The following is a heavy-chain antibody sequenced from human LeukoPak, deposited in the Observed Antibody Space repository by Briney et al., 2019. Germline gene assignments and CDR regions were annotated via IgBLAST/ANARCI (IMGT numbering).Heavy chain of an antibody. D-gene: IGHD2-15*01. J-gene: IGHJ3*02. CDR3: ASQCSGGSCYNDAAFDI. V-gene: IGHV5-10-1*01. CDR1: GYSFTSYW. Sequence: GESLKISCKGSGYSFTSYWISWVRQMPGKGLEWMGRIDPSDSYTNYSPSFQGHVTISADKSISTAYLQWSSLKALDTAMYYCASQCSGGSCYNDAAFDIWGQGTMVTVSS. CDR2: IDPSDSYT.